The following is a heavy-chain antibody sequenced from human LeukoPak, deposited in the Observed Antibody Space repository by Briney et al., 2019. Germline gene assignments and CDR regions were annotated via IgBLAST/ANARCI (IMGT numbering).Heavy chain of an antibody. J-gene: IGHJ4*02. V-gene: IGHV3-7*01. Sequence: GSLRLSCAASGFTFSSYWMSWVRQAPGKGLEWVANIKQDGSEKYYVDSVKGRFTISRDNAKNSLYLQMNSLRAEDTAVYYCARGPVPAAPDYFDYWGQGTLVTVSS. CDR1: GFTFSSYW. CDR2: IKQDGSEK. CDR3: ARGPVPAAPDYFDY. D-gene: IGHD2-2*01.